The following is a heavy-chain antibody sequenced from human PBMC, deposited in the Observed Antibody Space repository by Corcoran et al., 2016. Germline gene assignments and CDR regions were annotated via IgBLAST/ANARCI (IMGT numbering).Heavy chain of an antibody. CDR2: INAGNGNT. D-gene: IGHD3-3*01. V-gene: IGHV1-3*01. CDR3: ARLKDFWSGPPDY. J-gene: IGHJ4*02. Sequence: QVQLVQSGAEVKKPGASVKVSCKASGYTFTSYAMHWVRQAPGQRLEWMGWINAGNGNTKYSQKFQDRVTITRDTSASTAYMELSSLRSEDTAVYYCARLKDFWSGPPDYWGQGTLVTVSS. CDR1: GYTFTSYA.